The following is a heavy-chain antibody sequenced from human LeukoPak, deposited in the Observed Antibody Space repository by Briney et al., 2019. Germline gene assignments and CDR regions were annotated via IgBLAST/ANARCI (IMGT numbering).Heavy chain of an antibody. CDR1: GFTFSSYS. Sequence: KPGGSLRLSCAASGFTFSSYSMNWVRQAPGKGLEWVSFISSSSSYIYYADSVKGRFTISRDNAKNSLYLQMNSLRAEDTAVYYCARGVRGVNGGDYWGQGTLVTVSS. CDR2: ISSSSSYI. J-gene: IGHJ4*02. D-gene: IGHD3-10*01. CDR3: ARGVRGVNGGDY. V-gene: IGHV3-21*01.